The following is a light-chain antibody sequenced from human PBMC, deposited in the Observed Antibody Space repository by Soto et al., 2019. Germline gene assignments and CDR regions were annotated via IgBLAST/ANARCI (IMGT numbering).Light chain of an antibody. J-gene: IGLJ2*01. CDR2: RNT. Sequence: QSVLTQPPSASGTPGQRVTISCSGIISNIGSNYVYWYQQLPGTAPKLLIYRNTQRPSGVPDRFSGSKSGTSASLAISGLRSEDEADYYCAAWDDSLSGPVFGGGTKLTVL. CDR3: AAWDDSLSGPV. V-gene: IGLV1-47*01. CDR1: ISNIGSNY.